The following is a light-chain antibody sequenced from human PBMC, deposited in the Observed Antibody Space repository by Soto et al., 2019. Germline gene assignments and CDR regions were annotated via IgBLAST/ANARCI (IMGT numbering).Light chain of an antibody. CDR1: SSDVGGYDY. CDR2: EVS. Sequence: QSAVTQPASVSGSPGQSITISCTGTSSDVGGYDYVSWYQQNPGKAPKLMIYEVSNRPSGVSKRFSGSKSGNTASLTISGLQAEDEGDYHCMSYTGSSGRIFGTGTKVTVL. V-gene: IGLV2-14*01. CDR3: MSYTGSSGRI. J-gene: IGLJ1*01.